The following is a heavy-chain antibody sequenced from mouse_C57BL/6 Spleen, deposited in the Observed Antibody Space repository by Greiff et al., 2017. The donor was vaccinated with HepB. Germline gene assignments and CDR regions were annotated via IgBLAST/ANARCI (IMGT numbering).Heavy chain of an antibody. CDR1: GYSFTDYN. D-gene: IGHD2-3*01. J-gene: IGHJ1*03. Sequence: VQLQQSGPELVKPGASVKISCKASGYSFTDYNMNWVKQSNGKSLEWIGVINPNYGTTSYNQKFKGKATLTVDQSSSTAYMQLNSLTSEDSAVYYCARGGSYDGYYVGYFDVWGTGTTVTVSS. CDR2: INPNYGTT. CDR3: ARGGSYDGYYVGYFDV. V-gene: IGHV1-39*01.